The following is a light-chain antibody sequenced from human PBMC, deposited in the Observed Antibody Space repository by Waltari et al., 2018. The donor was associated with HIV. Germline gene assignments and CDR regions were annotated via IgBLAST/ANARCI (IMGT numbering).Light chain of an antibody. CDR3: QSYDSKLSGL. Sequence: QSELTQPPSVSAAPGQRVTISCTGSSSNIGAGYDVHWYQQVPGRAPHVVTNGNRTRPSGVPVRFSGSKAGSSASLFIAGLQAEDEADYYCQSYDSKLSGLFGGGTKVTV. CDR1: SSNIGAGYD. J-gene: IGLJ2*01. V-gene: IGLV1-40*01. CDR2: GNR.